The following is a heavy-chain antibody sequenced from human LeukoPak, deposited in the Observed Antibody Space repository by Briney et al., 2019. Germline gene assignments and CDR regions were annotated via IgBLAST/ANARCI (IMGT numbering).Heavy chain of an antibody. CDR2: VSFDGSNK. D-gene: IGHD3-10*01. Sequence: GGSLRLSCAASGFTFSIYGIHWVRQAPGKGLEWVATVSFDGSNKNYADSVKGRFTISRDNSRNTLYLQMNSLRPEDTAVYYCAKDWGNYFASGSSYLDYWGQGTLVTVSS. V-gene: IGHV3-30*18. J-gene: IGHJ4*02. CDR3: AKDWGNYFASGSSYLDY. CDR1: GFTFSIYG.